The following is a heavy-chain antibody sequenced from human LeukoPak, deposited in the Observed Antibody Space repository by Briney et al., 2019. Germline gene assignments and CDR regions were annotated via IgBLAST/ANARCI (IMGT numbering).Heavy chain of an antibody. CDR1: GFTFSSYW. D-gene: IGHD2-15*01. CDR2: IKQDGSEK. CDR3: AKAPPPYCSGGSCFDAFDI. V-gene: IGHV3-7*03. Sequence: GGSLRLSCAASGFTFSSYWMSWVRQAPGKGLEWVANIKQDGSEKYYVDSVKGRFTISRDNAKNSLYLQMNSLRAEDTAVFSCAKAPPPYCSGGSCFDAFDIWGQGTMVTVSS. J-gene: IGHJ3*02.